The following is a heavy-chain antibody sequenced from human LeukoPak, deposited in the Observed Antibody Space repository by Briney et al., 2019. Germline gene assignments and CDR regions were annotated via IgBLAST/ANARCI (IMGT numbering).Heavy chain of an antibody. CDR2: IYSGGST. D-gene: IGHD3-10*01. V-gene: IGHV3-66*01. J-gene: IGHJ3*02. CDR3: AKCVGSYAFDI. CDR1: GFTVSSNY. Sequence: GGSLRLSCAASGFTVSSNYMSWVRQAPGKGLEWLSVIYSGGSTYYADSVKGRFTISRDNSKNTLYLQMNSLRAEDTAVYYCAKCVGSYAFDIWGQGTMVTVSS.